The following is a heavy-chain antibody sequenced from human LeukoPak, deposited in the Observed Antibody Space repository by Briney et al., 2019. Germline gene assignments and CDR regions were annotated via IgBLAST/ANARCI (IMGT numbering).Heavy chain of an antibody. D-gene: IGHD3-9*01. V-gene: IGHV3-9*01. Sequence: GGSLRLSCAASGFTFDDYAMHWVRQAPGKGLEWVSGISWNSGSIGYADSVKGRFTISRDNAKNSLYLQMNSLRAEDTAVYYCARDLYDILTGYPGGFDYWGQGTLVTVSS. J-gene: IGHJ4*02. CDR3: ARDLYDILTGYPGGFDY. CDR1: GFTFDDYA. CDR2: ISWNSGSI.